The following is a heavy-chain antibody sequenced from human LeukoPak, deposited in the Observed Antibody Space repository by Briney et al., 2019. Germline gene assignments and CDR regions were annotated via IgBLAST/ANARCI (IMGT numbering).Heavy chain of an antibody. J-gene: IGHJ4*02. D-gene: IGHD5-24*01. CDR3: AKGHRDGYNYFFDF. CDR2: ISWNSGSI. V-gene: IGHV3-9*01. CDR1: GFTFDDYA. Sequence: TGGSLRLSCAASGFTFDDYAMHWVRQAPGKGLEWVSDISWNSGSIGYADSVKGRFTISRDNAKNSLYLQMNSLRAEDTALYYCAKGHRDGYNYFFDFWGQGTLVTVSS.